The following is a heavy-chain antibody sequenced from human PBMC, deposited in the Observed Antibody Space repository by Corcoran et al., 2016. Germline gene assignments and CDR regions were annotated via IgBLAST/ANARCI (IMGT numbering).Heavy chain of an antibody. Sequence: EVQLVESGGGLVKPGGSLRLSWAASGFTFSNAWMSWVRQAPGKGLEWVGRIKSKTDGGTTAYAAPVKGRFTISRDDSKTTLYLQMNSLKTEDTAVYYCVTEGHGFGYHSFDIWGQGTMVTVSS. CDR2: IKSKTDGGTT. CDR3: VTEGHGFGYHSFDI. V-gene: IGHV3-15*01. J-gene: IGHJ3*02. CDR1: GFTFSNAW. D-gene: IGHD5-18*01.